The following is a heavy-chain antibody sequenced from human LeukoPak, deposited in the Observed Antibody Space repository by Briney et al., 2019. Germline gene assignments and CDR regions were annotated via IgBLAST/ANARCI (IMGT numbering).Heavy chain of an antibody. CDR3: VRDRRCSRSDCTPGDDFDY. J-gene: IGHJ4*02. CDR1: GFIFSRSW. Sequence: GGSLRLSCAASGFIFSRSWMHWVRQAPGKGLVWVSRIDEDGSFMSYADSVKGRFTISRDNAKNTVLLQMNGLRAEDTAVYYCVRDRRCSRSDCTPGDDFDYWGQGTLVTVSS. D-gene: IGHD2-15*01. CDR2: IDEDGSFM. V-gene: IGHV3-74*01.